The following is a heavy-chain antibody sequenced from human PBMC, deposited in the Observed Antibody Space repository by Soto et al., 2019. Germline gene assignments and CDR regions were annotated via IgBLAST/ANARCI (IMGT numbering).Heavy chain of an antibody. J-gene: IGHJ4*02. Sequence: EVQLLESGGGLVEPGESLGLSCGVSGFTFSSYALHWVRQTPGKGLEWLSVISGRGDSTDYVDSVKGRFTISRDNSKSTLYLQMNSLRADDTAVYYCAKGQAEYIWGSYRRYFDSWGQGTLVTVSS. V-gene: IGHV3-23*01. CDR2: ISGRGDST. D-gene: IGHD3-16*02. CDR1: GFTFSSYA. CDR3: AKGQAEYIWGSYRRYFDS.